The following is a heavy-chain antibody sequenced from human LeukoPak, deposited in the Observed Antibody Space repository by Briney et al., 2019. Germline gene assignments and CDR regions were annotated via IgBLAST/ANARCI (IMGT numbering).Heavy chain of an antibody. J-gene: IGHJ4*02. CDR1: GFTFSSYG. Sequence: SGGSLRLSCAASGFTFSSYGMHWVRQAPGKGLEWVAVIWYDGSNKYYADSVKGRFTISRDNSKNTLYLQMNSLRAEDTAVYYCARVAMAADWDYFDYWGQGTLVTVSS. V-gene: IGHV3-33*01. CDR3: ARVAMAADWDYFDY. D-gene: IGHD3-9*01. CDR2: IWYDGSNK.